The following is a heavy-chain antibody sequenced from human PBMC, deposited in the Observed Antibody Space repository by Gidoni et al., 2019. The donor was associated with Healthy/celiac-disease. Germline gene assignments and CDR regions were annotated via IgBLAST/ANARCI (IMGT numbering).Heavy chain of an antibody. CDR2: IKQDGSEK. CDR3: ARDFYDFWSCYYHDY. J-gene: IGHJ4*02. V-gene: IGHV3-7*01. CDR1: GFTFSSYW. Sequence: EVQLVESGGGLVQPGGSLRLSCAASGFTFSSYWMSWVRQAPGKGLEWVANIKQDGSEKSYVDSVKGRFTISRDNAKNSLYLQMNSLRAEDTAVYYCARDFYDFWSCYYHDYWGQGTLVTVSS. D-gene: IGHD3-3*01.